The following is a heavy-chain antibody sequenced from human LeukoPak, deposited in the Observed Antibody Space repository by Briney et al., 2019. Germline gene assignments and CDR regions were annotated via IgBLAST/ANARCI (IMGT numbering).Heavy chain of an antibody. CDR3: AKGSSGFCTGGSCLFDY. CDR1: GFTFSTYA. Sequence: GGSLRLSCVASGFTFSTYAMSWVRQAPGKGLEWVSAISGSGGGTHYADSVKGRFTISRDNSKDTVFLQMNSQRAEDTAVYYCAKGSSGFCTGGSCLFDYWGQGTLVTVSS. D-gene: IGHD2-15*01. V-gene: IGHV3-23*01. J-gene: IGHJ4*02. CDR2: ISGSGGGT.